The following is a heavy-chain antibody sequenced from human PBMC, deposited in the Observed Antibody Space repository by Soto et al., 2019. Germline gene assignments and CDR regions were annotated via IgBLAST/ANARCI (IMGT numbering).Heavy chain of an antibody. CDR3: ARVTSRTYYYDSSGYLDY. V-gene: IGHV3-33*01. CDR1: GFTFSSYG. Sequence: PGGSLRLSCAASGFTFSSYGMHWVRQAPGKGLEWVAVIWYDGSNKYYADSVKGRFTISRDNSKNTLYLQMNSLRAEDTAVYYCARVTSRTYYYDSSGYLDYWGQGTLVTVSS. D-gene: IGHD3-22*01. J-gene: IGHJ4*02. CDR2: IWYDGSNK.